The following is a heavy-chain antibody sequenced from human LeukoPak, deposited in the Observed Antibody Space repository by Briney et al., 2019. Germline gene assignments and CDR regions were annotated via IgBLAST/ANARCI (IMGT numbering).Heavy chain of an antibody. D-gene: IGHD4-17*01. J-gene: IGHJ4*02. CDR2: ISAYNGNT. V-gene: IGHV1-18*01. Sequence: ASVKVSCKASGYTFTSYGISWVRLAPGQGLEWMGWISAYNGNTNYAQKLQGRVTMTTDTSTSTAYMELRSLRSDDTAVYYCARARDYGDLNPPPDWGQGTLVTVSS. CDR1: GYTFTSYG. CDR3: ARARDYGDLNPPPD.